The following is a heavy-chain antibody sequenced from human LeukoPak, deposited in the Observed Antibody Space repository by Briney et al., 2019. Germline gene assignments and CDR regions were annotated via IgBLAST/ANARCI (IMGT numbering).Heavy chain of an antibody. CDR3: ARYSGTYFPLYYFDY. CDR2: ISYTGST. V-gene: IGHV4-59*01. D-gene: IGHD1-26*01. Sequence: SSETLSLTCAVSGGSISSYYWGWIRQPPGKGLEWIGYISYTGSTNYNPSLKSRVTISLDTSKNQCSLRLTSVPAADTAAYYCARYSGTYFPLYYFDYWGQGTLVTVSS. CDR1: GGSISSYY. J-gene: IGHJ4*02.